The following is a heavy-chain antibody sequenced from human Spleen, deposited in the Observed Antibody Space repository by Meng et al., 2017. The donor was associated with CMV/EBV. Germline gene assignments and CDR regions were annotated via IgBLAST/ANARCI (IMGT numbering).Heavy chain of an antibody. J-gene: IGHJ4*02. CDR1: GGSVSSSSYY. V-gene: IGHV4-61*01. CDR3: ARTEMTTVTTSIDY. Sequence: SGGSVSSSSYYWSWIRQPPGKGLEWIGYITYSGSTNYNPSLKSRVTISVDTSKNQFSLRLSSVTAADTAVYYCARTEMTTVTTSIDYWGQGTLVTVSS. D-gene: IGHD4-11*01. CDR2: ITYSGST.